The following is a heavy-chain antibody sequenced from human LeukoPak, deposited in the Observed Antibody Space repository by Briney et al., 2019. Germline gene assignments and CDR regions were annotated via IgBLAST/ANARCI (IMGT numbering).Heavy chain of an antibody. V-gene: IGHV3-33*01. J-gene: IGHJ5*02. CDR3: ARDGYCSGGSCRRGGWFDP. CDR1: GFTFSSYG. Sequence: PGRSLRLSCAASGFTFSSYGMHWVRQAPGKGLEWVAVIWYDGSNKYYADSVKGRFTISRDNSKNTLHLQMNSLRAEDTAVYYCARDGYCSGGSCRRGGWFDPWGQGTLVTVSS. D-gene: IGHD2-15*01. CDR2: IWYDGSNK.